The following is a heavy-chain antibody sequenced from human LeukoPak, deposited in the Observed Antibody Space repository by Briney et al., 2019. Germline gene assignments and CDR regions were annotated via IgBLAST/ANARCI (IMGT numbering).Heavy chain of an antibody. CDR2: IYTSGNT. D-gene: IGHD5-24*01. CDR1: GGSVSSYY. V-gene: IGHV4-4*07. CDR3: ARDREMAFDY. J-gene: IGHJ4*02. Sequence: SETLSLTCTVSGGSVSSYYWTWIRQPAGKGLEWIGRIYTSGNTNYNPSLKSRVIMSVDTSKKQVSLKVTSVAAADTAMYYCARDREMAFDYWGQGTLVTVSS.